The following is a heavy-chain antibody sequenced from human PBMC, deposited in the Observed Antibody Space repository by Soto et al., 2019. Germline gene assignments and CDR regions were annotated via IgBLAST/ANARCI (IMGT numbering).Heavy chain of an antibody. CDR1: GGSISGYY. CDR2: IYYSGST. D-gene: IGHD2-15*01. V-gene: IGHV4-59*08. Sequence: QVQLHESGPGLVKPSETLSLTCSVSGGSISGYYWSWIRQPPGKGLEWTGYIYYSGSTKYNPSLRRRVXXSXDXXKNQLSLKLSSVTAADTAVYYCARSHKTYYYAMDVWGQGTTVTVSS. CDR3: ARSHKTYYYAMDV. J-gene: IGHJ6*02.